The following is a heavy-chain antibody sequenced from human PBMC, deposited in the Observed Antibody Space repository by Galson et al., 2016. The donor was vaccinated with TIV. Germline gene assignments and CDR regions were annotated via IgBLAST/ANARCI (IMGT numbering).Heavy chain of an antibody. D-gene: IGHD6-25*01. V-gene: IGHV2-5*02. CDR2: IYWDEDR. CDR1: GFSLSTSGVG. J-gene: IGHJ4*02. Sequence: PALVKPTQTLTLTCTFSGFSLSTSGVGVGWIRQPPGKALEWLASIYWDEDRRFSPSLKDRLIITKDTSRNQVVLTMTSMGPTDPATSYCAHNLRRPGSAWPLQDWGQGILVSV. CDR3: AHNLRRPGSAWPLQD.